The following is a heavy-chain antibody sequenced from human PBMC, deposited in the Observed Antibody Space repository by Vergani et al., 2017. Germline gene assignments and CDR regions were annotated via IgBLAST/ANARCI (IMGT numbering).Heavy chain of an antibody. Sequence: QVQLVQSGAEVKKPGASVKVSCKASGYTFTSYGISWVRQAPGQGLEWMGWISAYNGNTNYAQKLQGRVTMTTDTSTSTAYMELSSLRSEDTAVYYCARDRGYCSGGSCYATDFDYWGQGTLVTVSS. CDR3: ARDRGYCSGGSCYATDFDY. V-gene: IGHV1-18*01. CDR2: ISAYNGNT. D-gene: IGHD2-15*01. J-gene: IGHJ4*02. CDR1: GYTFTSYG.